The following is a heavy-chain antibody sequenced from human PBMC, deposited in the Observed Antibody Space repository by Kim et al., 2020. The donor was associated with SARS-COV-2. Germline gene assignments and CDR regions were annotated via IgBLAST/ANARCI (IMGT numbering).Heavy chain of an antibody. J-gene: IGHJ5*02. CDR3: VRSEYYYGSGTNFWFDP. V-gene: IGHV4-59*01. D-gene: IGHD3-10*01. Sequence: SETLSLTCTVSGGSINSYYWSWIRQPPGKGLEWIGYIYYSGSTNYNPSLQSRVTISVDTSKNQFSLKLSSVTAADTAVYYCVRSEYYYGSGTNFWFDPWG. CDR1: GGSINSYY. CDR2: IYYSGST.